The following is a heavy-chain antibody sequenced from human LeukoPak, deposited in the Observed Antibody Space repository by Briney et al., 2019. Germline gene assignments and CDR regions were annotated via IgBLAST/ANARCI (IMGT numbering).Heavy chain of an antibody. CDR3: ARDRDVEGVDIVATMDY. J-gene: IGHJ4*02. CDR2: MNPNNGNT. CDR1: GYTFTSYD. V-gene: IGHV1-8*01. D-gene: IGHD5-12*01. Sequence: ASVKVSCKASGYTFTSYDINWVRQATGQGLEWMGWMNPNNGNTGYAQRFQGRVTLTRDTSISTAYMELSSLKSEDTAVYYCARDRDVEGVDIVATMDYWGQGTLVTVSS.